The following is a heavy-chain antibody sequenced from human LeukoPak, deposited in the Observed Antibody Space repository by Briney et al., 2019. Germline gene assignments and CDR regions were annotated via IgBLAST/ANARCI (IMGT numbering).Heavy chain of an antibody. J-gene: IGHJ5*02. CDR2: IYSGGST. CDR3: ARGFSSGWNNRFDP. D-gene: IGHD6-19*01. V-gene: IGHV3-53*01. CDR1: GFTVSSNY. Sequence: GGSLRLSCAASGFTVSSNYMSWVRQAPGKGLEWVSVIYSGGSTYYADSVKGRFTISRDNSKNTLYLQMNSLRAEDTAVYYCARGFSSGWNNRFDPWGQGTLVTVSS.